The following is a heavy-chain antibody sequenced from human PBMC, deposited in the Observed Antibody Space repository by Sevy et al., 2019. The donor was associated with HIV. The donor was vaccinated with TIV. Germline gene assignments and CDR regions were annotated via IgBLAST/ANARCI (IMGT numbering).Heavy chain of an antibody. CDR3: ARGQLQFLEWSLGDS. V-gene: IGHV1-2*02. Sequence: ASVKVSCKASGYTFTDYFMHWVRQAPGQGLEWMGWINPNSGGTNYAQKFQGRVTMTRDTSISTAYMELNRLRSDDTAVYYCARGQLQFLEWSLGDSWGQGTLVTVSS. CDR1: GYTFTDYF. D-gene: IGHD3-3*01. J-gene: IGHJ4*02. CDR2: INPNSGGT.